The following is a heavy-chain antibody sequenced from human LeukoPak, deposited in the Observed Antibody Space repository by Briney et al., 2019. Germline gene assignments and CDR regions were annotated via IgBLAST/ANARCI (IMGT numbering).Heavy chain of an antibody. CDR3: AKEGYDSSGYYLYYFDY. CDR2: ISGSGGST. J-gene: IGHJ4*02. Sequence: GGSLRLSCAASGFTFSSYAMSWVRQAPGKGLEWVSAISGSGGSTYYADSVKGRFTISRDNSKNTLYLQMNSLRAEDTAVYYCAKEGYDSSGYYLYYFDYWGQGTLVTVSS. D-gene: IGHD3-22*01. CDR1: GFTFSSYA. V-gene: IGHV3-23*01.